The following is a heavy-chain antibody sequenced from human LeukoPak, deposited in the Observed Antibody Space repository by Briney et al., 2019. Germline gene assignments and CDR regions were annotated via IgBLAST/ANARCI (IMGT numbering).Heavy chain of an antibody. CDR1: GFTFSSYH. CDR2: ISSNSDYI. J-gene: IGHJ4*02. D-gene: IGHD2-21*01. V-gene: IGHV3-21*01. Sequence: EPGGSLRLSCAASGFTFSSYHINWVRQAPGKGLEWVSSISSNSDYIYYADSVKGRFTISRDNAKNSLYLQMNSLRAEDTAVYYCARGLCGGDCYDYWGQGTLVTVSS. CDR3: ARGLCGGDCYDY.